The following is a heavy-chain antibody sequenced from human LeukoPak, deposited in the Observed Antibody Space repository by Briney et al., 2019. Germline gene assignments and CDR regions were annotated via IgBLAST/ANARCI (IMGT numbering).Heavy chain of an antibody. CDR2: ISSSGGTR. CDR3: ATLTVASSFDY. J-gene: IGHJ4*02. CDR1: GFAFSVYE. Sequence: GGSLRLSCAASGFAFSVYEMYWVRQAPGKGLEWVSYISSSGGTRYYADSVKGRFTISRDNAKNSLYLQMNSLRAEETAVYYCATLTVASSFDYWGQGTLVTVSS. V-gene: IGHV3-48*03. D-gene: IGHD6-19*01.